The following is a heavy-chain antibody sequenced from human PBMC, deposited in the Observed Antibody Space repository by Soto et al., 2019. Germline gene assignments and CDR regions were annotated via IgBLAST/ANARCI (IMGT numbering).Heavy chain of an antibody. CDR1: GFTFSAYY. CDR2: LSQSSTAI. Sequence: QVQVVESGGGLVKPGGSLRLSCTASGFTFSAYYMGWVRKAPGKGLEWISYLSQSSTAIYYADSVRGRFTISRDDAENSLFLQMSSLTAEDTAMYYCARWSSAFDHWGQGTPVTVSS. CDR3: ARWSSAFDH. J-gene: IGHJ4*02. V-gene: IGHV3-11*01.